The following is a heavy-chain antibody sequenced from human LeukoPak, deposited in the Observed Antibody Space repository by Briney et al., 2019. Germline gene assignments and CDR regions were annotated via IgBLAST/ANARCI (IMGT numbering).Heavy chain of an antibody. CDR3: ARIDYLGGCGYFDY. Sequence: GGSLRLSCAASGFTFSSYEMNWVRQAPGKGLEWVSYISSSGSTIYYADSVKGRSTISRDNAKNSLYLQMNSLRAEDTAVYYCARIDYLGGCGYFDYWGQGTLVTVSS. J-gene: IGHJ4*02. CDR2: ISSSGSTI. V-gene: IGHV3-48*03. D-gene: IGHD2/OR15-2a*01. CDR1: GFTFSSYE.